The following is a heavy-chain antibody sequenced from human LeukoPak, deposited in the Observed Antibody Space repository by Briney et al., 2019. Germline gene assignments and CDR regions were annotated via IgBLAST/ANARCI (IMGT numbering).Heavy chain of an antibody. J-gene: IGHJ3*02. CDR2: ISGDGGST. CDR1: GFTFDDYA. CDR3: AKDIRGCGGDCFAFDI. V-gene: IGHV3-43*02. Sequence: GGSLSLSCAASGFTFDDYAMHWVRQAPGKGLEWVSLISGDGGSTYYADSVKGRFTISRDNSKNSLYVQMNSLRTEDTALYYCAKDIRGCGGDCFAFDIWGQGTMVTVSS. D-gene: IGHD2-21*02.